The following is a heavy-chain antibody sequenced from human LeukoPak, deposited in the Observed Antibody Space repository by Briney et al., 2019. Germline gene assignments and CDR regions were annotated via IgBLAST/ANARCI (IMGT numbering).Heavy chain of an antibody. D-gene: IGHD4-11*01. CDR2: ISANNGDT. CDR1: GYTFTSHG. V-gene: IGHV1-18*01. Sequence: ASVKVSCKTSGYTFTSHGISWVRQAPGQGLEWMGWISANNGDTKYAQRMQGRLTMTTDTSTGTAYMELRSLRSDDTAIYYCARDWPTVIADYWGQGTLVTVSS. CDR3: ARDWPTVIADY. J-gene: IGHJ4*02.